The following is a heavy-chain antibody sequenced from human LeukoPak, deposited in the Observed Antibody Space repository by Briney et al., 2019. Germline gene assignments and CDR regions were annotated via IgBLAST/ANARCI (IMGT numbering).Heavy chain of an antibody. CDR2: ISGSGGST. CDR1: GFTFSSYA. V-gene: IGHV3-23*01. J-gene: IGHJ6*02. Sequence: GGSLRLSCVASGFTFSSYAMCWVRQAPGKRLEWVSAISGSGGSTYYADSVKGRFTISRDNSKNTLYLQMNSLRAEDTAVYYCAKDSGKYGMDVWGQGTTVTVSS. CDR3: AKDSGKYGMDV.